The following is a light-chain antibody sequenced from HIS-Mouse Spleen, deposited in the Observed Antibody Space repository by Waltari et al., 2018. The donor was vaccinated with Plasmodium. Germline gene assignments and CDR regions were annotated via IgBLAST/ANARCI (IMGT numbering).Light chain of an antibody. CDR3: AACDDSLNGPV. J-gene: IGLJ2*01. V-gene: IGLV1-44*01. CDR1: RSNIGSNT. Sequence: QSVLTQPPSASGTPGQRVTISCSVSRSNIGSNTVNWYKQRPGTAPKLLIYSNNQRPSGVPDRFSGSKSGTSASLAISGLQSEDEADYYCAACDDSLNGPVFGGGTKLTVL. CDR2: SNN.